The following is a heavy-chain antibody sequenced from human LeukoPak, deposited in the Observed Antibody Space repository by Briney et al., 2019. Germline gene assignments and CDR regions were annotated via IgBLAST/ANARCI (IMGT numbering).Heavy chain of an antibody. J-gene: IGHJ4*02. V-gene: IGHV1-2*02. CDR3: HPFYDSSPDAFDY. Sequence: ASVNLSCKASGYTFTGYYMHWVRQAPGQGLEWMGWINPNSGGTNYAQKFQRSVTMTRDTSISTAYMELSRLRSDDTAVYYCHPFYDSSPDAFDYWGQGTLVTVSS. CDR1: GYTFTGYY. CDR2: INPNSGGT. D-gene: IGHD3-22*01.